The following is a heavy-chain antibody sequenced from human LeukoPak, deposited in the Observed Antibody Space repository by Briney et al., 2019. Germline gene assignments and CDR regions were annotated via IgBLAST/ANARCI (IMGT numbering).Heavy chain of an antibody. Sequence: SETLSLTCTVSGGSISSYFWSWIRQPPGKGLEWIGYIYYSGSTNYNPSLKSRVTISVDTSKNQFSLNLSSVTAADTAVYHCARTRWELSPFDYWGQGTLVTVSS. J-gene: IGHJ4*02. CDR2: IYYSGST. D-gene: IGHD1-26*01. V-gene: IGHV4-59*01. CDR3: ARTRWELSPFDY. CDR1: GGSISSYF.